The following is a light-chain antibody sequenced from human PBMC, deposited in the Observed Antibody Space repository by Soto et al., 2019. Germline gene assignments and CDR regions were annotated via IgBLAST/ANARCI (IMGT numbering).Light chain of an antibody. CDR3: FSYAGSSTVV. CDR1: SSDVGSYNL. V-gene: IGLV2-23*01. Sequence: QSVLTQPASVSGSPGQSITISCTGTSSDVGSYNLVSWYQQHPGKAPKLMIYEGSKRPSGVSNRFSGSKSGNTASMTNSGLQAEYEADYYCFSYAGSSTVVFGGGTKLTVL. CDR2: EGS. J-gene: IGLJ2*01.